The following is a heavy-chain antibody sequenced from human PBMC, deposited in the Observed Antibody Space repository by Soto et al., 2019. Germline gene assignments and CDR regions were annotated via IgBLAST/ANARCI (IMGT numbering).Heavy chain of an antibody. V-gene: IGHV5-51*01. Sequence: GESLKISCQGSGYSFSNHWVTWVRQMPGGGLEWMGKIGPTDSDTRYSPSFQGQVTISADKSISTAYLQWSSLKASDTAMYYCARTAAAGKYYYGVDVWGQGTTVTVSS. J-gene: IGHJ6*02. CDR2: IGPTDSDT. CDR1: GYSFSNHW. CDR3: ARTAAAGKYYYGVDV. D-gene: IGHD6-13*01.